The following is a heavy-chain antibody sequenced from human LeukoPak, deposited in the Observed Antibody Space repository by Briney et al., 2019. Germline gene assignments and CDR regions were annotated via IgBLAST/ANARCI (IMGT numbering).Heavy chain of an antibody. Sequence: ASVKVSCKASGYTFTSYGISWVRQAPGQGLEWMGWISAYNGNTNYAQKLQGRVTMTTDTSTSTAYMELRSLRPDDTAVYYCARDREYSSSSGTTDYWGQGTLVTVSS. CDR3: ARDREYSSSSGTTDY. J-gene: IGHJ4*02. CDR1: GYTFTSYG. V-gene: IGHV1-18*01. D-gene: IGHD6-6*01. CDR2: ISAYNGNT.